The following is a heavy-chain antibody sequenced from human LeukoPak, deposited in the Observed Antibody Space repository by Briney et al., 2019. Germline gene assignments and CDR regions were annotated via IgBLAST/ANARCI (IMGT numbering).Heavy chain of an antibody. CDR3: ARDSDFDSSGYYPYYYYYYKMDV. Sequence: GGSLRLSCAASGFTFSSYSMNWVRQAPGKGLEWVSSIISSSSYIYYADSVKGRFTISRDNAKNSLFLQMNSLRAEDTAVYYCARDSDFDSSGYYPYYYYYYKMDVWGQGTTVTVSS. D-gene: IGHD3-22*01. CDR2: IISSSSYI. J-gene: IGHJ6*02. CDR1: GFTFSSYS. V-gene: IGHV3-21*01.